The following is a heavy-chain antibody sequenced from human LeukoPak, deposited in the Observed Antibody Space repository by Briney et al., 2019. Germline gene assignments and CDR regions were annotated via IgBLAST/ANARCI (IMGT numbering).Heavy chain of an antibody. Sequence: PGRSLRLSCAASGFTFSIYAMYWVRQAPGKGLEWVAAISYDGSNKYYADSVKGRFTISRDNSKNTLYLQMNSLRAEDTAVYYCARGLPYCGGDCYSYFDYWGREPWSPSP. CDR2: ISYDGSNK. J-gene: IGHJ4*02. V-gene: IGHV3-30-3*01. D-gene: IGHD2-21*02. CDR3: ARGLPYCGGDCYSYFDY. CDR1: GFTFSIYA.